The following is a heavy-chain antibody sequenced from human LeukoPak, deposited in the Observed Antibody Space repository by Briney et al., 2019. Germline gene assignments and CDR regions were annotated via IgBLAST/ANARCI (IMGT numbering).Heavy chain of an antibody. V-gene: IGHV4-59*01. CDR2: IYYSGST. J-gene: IGHJ3*02. CDR3: ARVNWSGYDFRGAFDI. D-gene: IGHD5-12*01. CDR1: GGSIGSYY. Sequence: SETLSLTCTVSGGSIGSYYWSWIRQPPGKGLEWIGYIYYSGSTNYNPSLKSRVTISVDTSKNQFSLKLSSVTAADTAVYYCARVNWSGYDFRGAFDIWGQGTMVTVSS.